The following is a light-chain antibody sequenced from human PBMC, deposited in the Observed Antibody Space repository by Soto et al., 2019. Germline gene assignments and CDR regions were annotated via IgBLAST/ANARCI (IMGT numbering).Light chain of an antibody. V-gene: IGKV1-6*01. J-gene: IGKJ1*01. CDR1: QDISDD. CDR3: LQNHNYPRT. CDR2: GAS. Sequence: AIQMTQSPSSLSASVGDRVTITCRASQDISDDVGWYQQTPGKAPKLLISGASRLQSGVPSRFSGSGSGAAFTLTSTSLWPEDSATYYCLQNHNYPRTFGQGTKVEI.